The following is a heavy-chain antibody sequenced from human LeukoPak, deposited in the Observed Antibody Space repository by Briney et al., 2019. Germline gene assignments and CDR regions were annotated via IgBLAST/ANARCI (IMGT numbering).Heavy chain of an antibody. Sequence: PGGSLRLSCAASGFTFSNYGMHWVRQAPGKGLEWLAVISYDGSDKFYGDSVKGRFTISRDNSKNTLYLQMNSLRAEDTAVYYCAKVLLAFGYNYYGMDVWGQGTTVTVSS. CDR1: GFTFSNYG. J-gene: IGHJ6*02. V-gene: IGHV3-30*18. D-gene: IGHD3-16*01. CDR2: ISYDGSDK. CDR3: AKVLLAFGYNYYGMDV.